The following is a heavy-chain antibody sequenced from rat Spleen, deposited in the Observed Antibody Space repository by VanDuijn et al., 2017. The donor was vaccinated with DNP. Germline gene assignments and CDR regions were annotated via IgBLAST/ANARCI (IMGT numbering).Heavy chain of an antibody. Sequence: EVQLQESGPGLVKPSQSLSLTCSVTGYSITSDYWGWIRKFPGNKMAWIGHISYSGRTTYNPSLKSRISITRDTSKNQFFLQLNSVTTEDTATYYCARRKNYGLSYCCDYWGQGVMVTVSS. CDR3: ARRKNYGLSYCCDY. J-gene: IGHJ2*01. V-gene: IGHV3-1*01. CDR1: GYSITSDY. CDR2: ISYSGRT. D-gene: IGHD1-6*01.